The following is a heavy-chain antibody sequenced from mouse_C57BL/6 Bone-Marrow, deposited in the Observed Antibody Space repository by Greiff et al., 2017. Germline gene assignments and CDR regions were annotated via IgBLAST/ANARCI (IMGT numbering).Heavy chain of an antibody. CDR2: INYDGSST. V-gene: IGHV5-16*01. J-gene: IGHJ4*01. CDR1: GFTFSDYY. Sequence: EVQVVESEGGLVQPGSSMKLSCTASGFTFSDYYMAWVRQVPEKGLEWVANINYDGSSTYYLDSLKSRFIISRDNAKNILYLQMSSLKSEDTATYYCARVRYYGSRDYYAMDYWGQGTSVTVSS. D-gene: IGHD1-1*01. CDR3: ARVRYYGSRDYYAMDY.